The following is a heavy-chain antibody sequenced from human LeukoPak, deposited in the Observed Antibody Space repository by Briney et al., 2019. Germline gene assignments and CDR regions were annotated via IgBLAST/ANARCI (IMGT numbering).Heavy chain of an antibody. CDR3: ARAHVDYEFFDY. CDR2: ISYDGSNK. V-gene: IGHV3-30*04. D-gene: IGHD4-17*01. J-gene: IGHJ4*02. CDR1: GFTFSSYA. Sequence: GGSLRLSCAASGFTFSSYAMHWVRQAPGKGLEWVAVISYDGSNKYYADSVKGRFTISRDNSKNTLYLQMNSLRAEDTAAYYCARAHVDYEFFDYWGQGTLVTVSS.